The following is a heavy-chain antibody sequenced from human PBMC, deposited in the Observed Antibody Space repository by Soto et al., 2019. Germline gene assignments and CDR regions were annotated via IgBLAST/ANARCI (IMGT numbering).Heavy chain of an antibody. D-gene: IGHD2-21*02. J-gene: IGHJ4*02. V-gene: IGHV1-46*03. Sequence: ASVKVSCKASGNTFSNYCIHWVRQAPGQGLEWMGTINPSGGHTTYAQKFLGRVTMTRDTSTSTLYMEVTRLRSEDTAVYYCARGGHVVVVTAAFDYWGQGTLVTVSS. CDR1: GNTFSNYC. CDR3: ARGGHVVVVTAAFDY. CDR2: INPSGGHT.